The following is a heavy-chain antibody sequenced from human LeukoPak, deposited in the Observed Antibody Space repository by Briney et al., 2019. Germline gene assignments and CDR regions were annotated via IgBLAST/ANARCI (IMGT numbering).Heavy chain of an antibody. Sequence: GRSLRLSCAASGFTFSSYAMHWVRQAPGKGLEWVAVISYDGSNKYYADSVKGRFTISRDNSKNTLYLQMNSLRAEDTAVYYCARDRGAPFMVRGVPQGFDPWGQGTQVTVSS. CDR1: GFTFSSYA. D-gene: IGHD3-10*01. V-gene: IGHV3-30*04. J-gene: IGHJ5*02. CDR2: ISYDGSNK. CDR3: ARDRGAPFMVRGVPQGFDP.